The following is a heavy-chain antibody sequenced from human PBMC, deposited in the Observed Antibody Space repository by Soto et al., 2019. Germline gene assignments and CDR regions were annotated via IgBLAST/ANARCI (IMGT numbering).Heavy chain of an antibody. CDR3: ARLRGDIVVVPAAMGYYYYGMDV. D-gene: IGHD2-2*01. CDR1: GGTFSSYA. Sequence: SVKVSCKASGGTFSSYAISWVRQAPGQGLEWMGGIIPIFGTANYAQKFQGRVTITADESTSTAYMELSSLRSEDTAMYYCARLRGDIVVVPAAMGYYYYGMDVWGQGTTVTVSS. CDR2: IIPIFGTA. V-gene: IGHV1-69*13. J-gene: IGHJ6*02.